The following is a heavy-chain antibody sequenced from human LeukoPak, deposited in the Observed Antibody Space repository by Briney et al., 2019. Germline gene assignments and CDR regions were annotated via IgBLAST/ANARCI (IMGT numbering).Heavy chain of an antibody. CDR1: GFTFSSYG. Sequence: GGSLRLSCAASGFTFSSYGMHWVRQAPGKGPEWVAVIWYDGSNKYYADSVKGRFTISRDNSKNTLYLQMNSLRAEDTAVYYCAGKYYYDSSGLYWGQGTLVTVSS. CDR2: IWYDGSNK. CDR3: AGKYYYDSSGLY. J-gene: IGHJ4*02. D-gene: IGHD3-22*01. V-gene: IGHV3-33*01.